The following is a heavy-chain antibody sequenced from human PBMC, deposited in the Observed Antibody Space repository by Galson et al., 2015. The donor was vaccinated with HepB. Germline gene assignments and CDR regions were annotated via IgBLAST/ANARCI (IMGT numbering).Heavy chain of an antibody. D-gene: IGHD1-26*01. J-gene: IGHJ4*02. CDR3: ARDSGSYPFDY. CDR1: GFTFDHYW. CDR2: INADGSDT. V-gene: IGHV3-74*01. Sequence: SLRLSCAASGFTFDHYWIHWVRQAPGKGLMWVSRINADGSDTGYADSAEGRFTISRDNAKSVLYLQMDSLTVADTAVYYCARDSGSYPFDYWGQGTLATVSS.